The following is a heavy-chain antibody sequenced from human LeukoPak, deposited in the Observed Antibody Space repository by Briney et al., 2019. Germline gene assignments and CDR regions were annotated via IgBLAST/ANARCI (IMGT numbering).Heavy chain of an antibody. CDR2: IIPIFGTA. D-gene: IGHD4-17*01. J-gene: IGHJ2*01. CDR3: ARDGAGDYVNWYFDL. V-gene: IGHV1-69*05. Sequence: ASVKVSCKASGGTFSSYAISWVRQAPGQGLEWMGGIIPIFGTANYAQKFQGRVTITTDESTSTAYMELSSLRSEDTAVYYCARDGAGDYVNWYFDLWGRGTLVTVSS. CDR1: GGTFSSYA.